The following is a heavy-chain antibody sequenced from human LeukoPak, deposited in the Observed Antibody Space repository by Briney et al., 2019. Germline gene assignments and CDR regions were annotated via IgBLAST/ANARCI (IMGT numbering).Heavy chain of an antibody. CDR3: ARGEYHYGSGSYVFPIMDV. CDR1: GGSISSYY. J-gene: IGHJ6*01. D-gene: IGHD3-10*01. V-gene: IGHV4-4*07. CDR2: IYTSGST. Sequence: SETLSLTCTVSGGSISSYYWSWIRQPAGKGLEWIGRIYTSGSTNYNPPLKSRVTISVDTSKNQFSLKLSSVTAADTAVYHCARGEYHYGSGSYVFPIMDVWGQGTTVTVSS.